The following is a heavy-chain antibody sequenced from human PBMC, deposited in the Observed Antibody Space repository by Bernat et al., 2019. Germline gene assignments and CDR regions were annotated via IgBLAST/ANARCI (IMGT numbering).Heavy chain of an antibody. CDR3: ARRYYYYGMDV. CDR2: IYYSGST. V-gene: IGHV4-39*01. CDR1: GGSISSSSYY. Sequence: QLQLQESGPGLVKPSETLSLTCTVSGGSISSSSYYWGWIRQPPGKGLEWIGSIYYSGSTYYNPSLKSRVTISGDTSKNQFSQKLSSVTAAETAVYYCARRYYYYGMDVWGQGTTVTVSS. J-gene: IGHJ6*02.